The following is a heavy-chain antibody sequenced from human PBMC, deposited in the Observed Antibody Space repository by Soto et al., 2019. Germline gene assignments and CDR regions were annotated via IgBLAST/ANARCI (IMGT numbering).Heavy chain of an antibody. D-gene: IGHD3-16*02. CDR1: SGSFSDYF. V-gene: IGHV4-34*01. J-gene: IGHJ4*02. CDR2: INHSGSA. Sequence: LSLTCAVYSGSFSDYFWSWIRQPPGKGLEWIGEINHSGSANYIPSLRSRVTISVDTSKNQFSLKLNSVTAADTAVYYCARGRLHLGELSFNLLDVWGQETPVTGSS. CDR3: ARGRLHLGELSFNLLDV.